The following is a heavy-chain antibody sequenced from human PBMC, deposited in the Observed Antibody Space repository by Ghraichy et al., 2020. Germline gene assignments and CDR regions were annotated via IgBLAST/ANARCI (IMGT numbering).Heavy chain of an antibody. CDR3: ARGMNAMDV. CDR1: GFTFSRYW. Sequence: GGSLRLSCAASGFTFSRYWMSWVRQAPGKGLEWVANIKEDGSEKYYVDSVKGRFTISRDNAKNSLYLQMNSLRAEDTAVYYCARGMNAMDVWGQGTMVTVSS. V-gene: IGHV3-7*03. J-gene: IGHJ6*02. CDR2: IKEDGSEK.